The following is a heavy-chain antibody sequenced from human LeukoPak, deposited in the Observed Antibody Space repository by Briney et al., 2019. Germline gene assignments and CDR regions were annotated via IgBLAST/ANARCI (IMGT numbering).Heavy chain of an antibody. Sequence: PSETLSLTCTVSGGSISSYYWSWIRQPPGKGLEWIGEIYHSGSTNYNPFLKSRVTISVDKSKNQFSLKLSSVTAADTAVYYCARTDYGYYYYMDVWGKGTTVTVSS. CDR3: ARTDYGYYYYMDV. CDR1: GGSISSYY. J-gene: IGHJ6*03. CDR2: IYHSGST. D-gene: IGHD4-17*01. V-gene: IGHV4-59*12.